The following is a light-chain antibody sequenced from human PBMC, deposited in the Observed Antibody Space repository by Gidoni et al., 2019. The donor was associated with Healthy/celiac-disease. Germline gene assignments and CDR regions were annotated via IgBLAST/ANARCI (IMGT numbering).Light chain of an antibody. Sequence: QSALTQPAPVSGSPGQPITISCTGTSSAVGGYNYVSWYQQHPGKAPKLMIYDVSNRPLGVSNRFSGSKSGNTASLTISGLQAEDEADYYCSSYTSSSTRVFGGGTKLTVL. CDR3: SSYTSSSTRV. CDR1: SSAVGGYNY. J-gene: IGLJ2*01. V-gene: IGLV2-14*01. CDR2: DVS.